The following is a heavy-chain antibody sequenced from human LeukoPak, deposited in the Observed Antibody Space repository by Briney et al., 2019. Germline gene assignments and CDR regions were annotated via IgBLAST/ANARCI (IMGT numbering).Heavy chain of an antibody. Sequence: GGSLRLSRAHSGYTSCNYWVLWVTPARGEGVGWGSRIKSDGRITRYAESVKGGFTISRDNAQNTLYMQENSLRVEDTGVYYSARDLYSGGYLWGQGTLVTVSS. D-gene: IGHD2-21*02. CDR2: IKSDGRIT. CDR3: ARDLYSGGYL. CDR1: GYTSCNYW. J-gene: IGHJ4*02. V-gene: IGHV3-74*01.